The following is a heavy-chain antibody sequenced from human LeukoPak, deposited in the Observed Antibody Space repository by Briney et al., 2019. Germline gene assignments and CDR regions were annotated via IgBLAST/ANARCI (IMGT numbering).Heavy chain of an antibody. CDR2: ISYDGNDK. J-gene: IGHJ1*01. D-gene: IGHD6-13*01. Sequence: PGGSLRLSCAASGFTFSRYAMHWVRQAPGKGREGGALISYDGNDKNYADYVKGLFTISSDNSKNTQYLQMHSLSAEDTAVYYCAKGGLAAAGTPAEYFQLWGQGTLVTVSS. CDR1: GFTFSRYA. V-gene: IGHV3-30-3*02. CDR3: AKGGLAAAGTPAEYFQL.